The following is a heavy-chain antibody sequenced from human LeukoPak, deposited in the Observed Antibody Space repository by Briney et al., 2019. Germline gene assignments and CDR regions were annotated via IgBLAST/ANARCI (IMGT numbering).Heavy chain of an antibody. CDR2: IYYSGST. Sequence: SETLSLTCTVSGGSISSYYWSWIRQPPGKGLEWIGYIYYSGSTNYNPSLKSRVTISVDTSKNQFSLKLSSVTAADTAVYYCARAGDDFWSGYPDAFDIWGQGTMVTVSS. CDR3: ARAGDDFWSGYPDAFDI. V-gene: IGHV4-59*01. J-gene: IGHJ3*02. CDR1: GGSISSYY. D-gene: IGHD3-3*01.